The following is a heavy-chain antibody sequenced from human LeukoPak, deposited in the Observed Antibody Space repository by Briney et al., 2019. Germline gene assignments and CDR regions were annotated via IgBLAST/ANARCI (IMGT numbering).Heavy chain of an antibody. J-gene: IGHJ4*02. Sequence: PSETPSLTCTVSGGSISSGGYYWSWIRQHPGKGLEWIGYIYYSGSTYYNPSLKSRVTISVDTSKNQFSLKLSSVTAADTAVYYCASSGGGDCLDYWGQGTLATVSS. CDR1: GGSISSGGYY. CDR2: IYYSGST. V-gene: IGHV4-31*03. D-gene: IGHD2-21*01. CDR3: ASSGGGDCLDY.